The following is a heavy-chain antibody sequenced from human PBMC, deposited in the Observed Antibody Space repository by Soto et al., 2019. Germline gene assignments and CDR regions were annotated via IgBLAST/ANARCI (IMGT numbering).Heavy chain of an antibody. J-gene: IGHJ4*02. CDR1: GYAFSSNY. V-gene: IGHV1-46*01. CDR2: INPSNGRT. CDR3: ARRGFDY. Sequence: QVQLVQSGAEVKKPGASVMVYCEASGYAFSSNYIHWVRQASGQGLEWMGVINPSNGRTTYAQNFQDRVTMTRDTSTSPVYLELRSLSSDDTAVYYCARRGFDYWGQGTPVIVSS.